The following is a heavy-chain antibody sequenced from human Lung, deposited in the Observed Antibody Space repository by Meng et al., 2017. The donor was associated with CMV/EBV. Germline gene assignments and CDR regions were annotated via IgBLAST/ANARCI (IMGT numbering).Heavy chain of an antibody. Sequence: GGSLRLXCAASGFTFSNYGMHWVRQAPGKGLKWVAYISLSEATVHYADSVKGRFTISRDNAKNFLYLQMNSLRAEDTAVYYCARMYSGSRPVDAWGQGTLVTVSS. CDR1: GFTFSNYG. J-gene: IGHJ5*02. CDR2: ISLSEATV. CDR3: ARMYSGSRPVDA. D-gene: IGHD3-10*01. V-gene: IGHV3-48*03.